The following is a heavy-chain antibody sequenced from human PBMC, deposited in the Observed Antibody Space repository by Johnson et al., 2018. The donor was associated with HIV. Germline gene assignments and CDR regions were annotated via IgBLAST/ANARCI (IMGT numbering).Heavy chain of an antibody. J-gene: IGHJ3*02. V-gene: IGHV3-30*04. CDR1: GLNFSDYS. D-gene: IGHD1-7*01. CDR2: ISFDGDTK. CDR3: EREPLGNYVLGYAFDI. Sequence: QVQLVESGGGLVQPGRSMRLSCAASGLNFSDYSMHWVRQAPGKGLEWVAVISFDGDTKYYPDSVKGRFTISRDNSNNTQYLQMGSLTTEDMAVYYCEREPLGNYVLGYAFDIVCQGTMVTVSS.